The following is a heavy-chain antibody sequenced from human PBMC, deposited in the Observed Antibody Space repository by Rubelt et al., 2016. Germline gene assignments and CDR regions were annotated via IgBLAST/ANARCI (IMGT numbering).Heavy chain of an antibody. Sequence: SFAINWVRQAPGQGLEWMGWISAYNGNTNYAQKFQGRVTMTTDTSTTTAYMELRGLRSDDTAVYYCAREISLTVWGQGTLVTVSS. CDR1: SFA. CDR2: ISAYNGNT. J-gene: IGHJ4*02. V-gene: IGHV1-18*01. CDR3: AREISLTV. D-gene: IGHD3-3*02.